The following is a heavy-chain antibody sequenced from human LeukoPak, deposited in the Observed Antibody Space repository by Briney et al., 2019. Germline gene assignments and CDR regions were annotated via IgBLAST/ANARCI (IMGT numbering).Heavy chain of an antibody. D-gene: IGHD2-2*01. CDR2: MNPNSGNT. J-gene: IGHJ5*02. V-gene: IGHV1-8*01. CDR1: GYTFTSYD. CDR3: ARGRGRCSSTSCYRWFDP. Sequence: ASVKVSCKASGYTFTSYDINWVRQATGQGLEWMGWMNPNSGNTGYAQKFQGKVTMTRNTSINTAYMELSSLRSEDTAVYYCARGRGRCSSTSCYRWFDPWGQGTLVTVSS.